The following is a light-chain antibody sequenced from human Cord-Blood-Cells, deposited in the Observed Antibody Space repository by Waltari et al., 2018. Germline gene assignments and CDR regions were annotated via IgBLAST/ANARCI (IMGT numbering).Light chain of an antibody. Sequence: DIVMTQSPISLPVTPGEPAPISCTSRQSLLPSNGYNYLDWYLQKPGQSPQLLIYLGSNRASGVPDRFSGSGSGTDFTLKISRVEAEDVGVYYCMQALQTPYTFGQGTKLEIK. CDR2: LGS. J-gene: IGKJ2*01. CDR1: QSLLPSNGYNY. CDR3: MQALQTPYT. V-gene: IGKV2-28*01.